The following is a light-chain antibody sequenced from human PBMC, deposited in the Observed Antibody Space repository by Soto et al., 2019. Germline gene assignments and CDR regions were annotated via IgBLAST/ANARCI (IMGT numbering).Light chain of an antibody. CDR1: SSNFGAGYD. V-gene: IGLV1-40*01. CDR2: GDN. J-gene: IGLJ1*01. CDR3: QSYDSSLSGYV. Sequence: QSVLTQPPSVSGAPGQRVTISCTGTSSNFGAGYDVHWYQQLPGTAPKVLIYGDNYRPSGVPDRFSGSKSGTSASLAITGLQAEDEADYYCQSYDSSLSGYVFGTGTKVTVL.